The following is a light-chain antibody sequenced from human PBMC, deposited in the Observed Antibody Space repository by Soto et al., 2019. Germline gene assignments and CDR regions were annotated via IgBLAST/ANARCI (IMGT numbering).Light chain of an antibody. J-gene: IGLJ1*01. CDR2: GTT. CDR1: SSNIGAGYD. CDR3: QSYDGTLSGSYV. Sequence: QSVLTQPPSVSGAPGQRVTISCTGSSSNIGAGYDVHWYQQLPGTAPKLIIYGTTNRPSGFPDRFSGSKSGTSASLAITGIQAEDEADYYCQSYDGTLSGSYVFGSGTKVTVL. V-gene: IGLV1-40*01.